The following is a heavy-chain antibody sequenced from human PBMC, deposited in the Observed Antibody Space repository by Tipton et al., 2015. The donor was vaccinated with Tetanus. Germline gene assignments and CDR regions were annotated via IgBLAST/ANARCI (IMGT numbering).Heavy chain of an antibody. Sequence: KFQGRVTMTTDTSTDTAYMELRSLTSDDTAVYYCAKDLGYSGSWRRYYFDHWGQGTLVTVSS. D-gene: IGHD6-13*01. J-gene: IGHJ4*02. CDR3: AKDLGYSGSWRRYYFDH. V-gene: IGHV1-18*01.